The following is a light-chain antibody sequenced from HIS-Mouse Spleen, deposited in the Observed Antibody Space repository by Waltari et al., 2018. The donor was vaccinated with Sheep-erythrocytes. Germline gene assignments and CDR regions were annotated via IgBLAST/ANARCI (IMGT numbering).Light chain of an antibody. CDR2: PDS. J-gene: IGLJ2*01. V-gene: IGLV3-1*01. CDR1: KLGDKY. Sequence: SYELTQPPSVSVSPGQTASITCSGDKLGDKYACWYQQKPGQSPVLVIYPDSKRPSGIPRLFSGSNSGNTATLTISGTQAMDEADYYCQAWDSSTVVFGGGTKLTVL. CDR3: QAWDSSTVV.